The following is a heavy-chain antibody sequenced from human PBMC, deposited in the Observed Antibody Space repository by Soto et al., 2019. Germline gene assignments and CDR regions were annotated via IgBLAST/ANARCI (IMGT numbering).Heavy chain of an antibody. D-gene: IGHD3-22*01. Sequence: SETLSLTXTVSGGSISSGGYYWSWIRQHPGKGLEWIGYIYYSGSTYYNPSLKSRVTISVDKSKNQFSLKLSSVTAADTAVYYCARATVYYYDSSGYYYPRVHDYKLGYYGMDVGGQGTTGTVAS. CDR3: ARATVYYYDSSGYYYPRVHDYKLGYYGMDV. J-gene: IGHJ6*02. CDR1: GGSISSGGYY. CDR2: IYYSGST. V-gene: IGHV4-31*02.